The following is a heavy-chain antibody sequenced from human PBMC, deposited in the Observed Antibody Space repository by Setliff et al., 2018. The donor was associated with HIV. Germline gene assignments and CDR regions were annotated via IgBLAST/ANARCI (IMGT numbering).Heavy chain of an antibody. Sequence: SETLSLTCSVSGGSFSGCYWSWIRQPPGKGLEWIGYIYIYNSGSTNYNPPLTSRVTITQRTSKNHFSLSLSSVTAADTAVYYSARQFWMLTTLYFDSLGPGTLVTSPQ. CDR1: GGSFSGCY. CDR2: IYIYNSGST. J-gene: IGHJ4*02. CDR3: ARQFWMLTTLYFDS. D-gene: IGHD3-16*01. V-gene: IGHV4-59*08.